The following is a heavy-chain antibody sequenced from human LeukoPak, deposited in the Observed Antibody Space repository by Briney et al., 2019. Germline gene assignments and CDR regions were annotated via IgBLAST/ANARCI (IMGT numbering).Heavy chain of an antibody. D-gene: IGHD3-3*01. J-gene: IGHJ6*03. V-gene: IGHV3-21*01. CDR3: AREVDDCWSGYYQRINV. Sequence: GGSLRLSCAASGFTFSSYRMNWVRQAPGKGLGWVLSISSSSTFIYHADSVTGRSTISRDNAKNSLYLQMNSLRAEDTAVYYCAREVDDCWSGYYQRINVWSKGTTVTVS. CDR1: GFTFSSYR. CDR2: ISSSSTFI.